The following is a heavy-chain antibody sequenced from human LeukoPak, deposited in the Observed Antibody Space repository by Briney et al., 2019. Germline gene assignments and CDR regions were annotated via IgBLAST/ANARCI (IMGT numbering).Heavy chain of an antibody. CDR2: IHITGNT. J-gene: IGHJ5*02. V-gene: IGHV4-59*01. D-gene: IGHD3-9*01. CDR1: GASISTCY. CDR3: ARECYDVLTGENDWFDP. Sequence: SETLSLTCTISGASISTCYWNWIRQSPEKGLEWIGYIHITGNTRYNPSLKSRVAISIDTPNNHFSLKLRSVTPADTAVYYCARECYDVLTGENDWFDPWGQGTLVTVSS.